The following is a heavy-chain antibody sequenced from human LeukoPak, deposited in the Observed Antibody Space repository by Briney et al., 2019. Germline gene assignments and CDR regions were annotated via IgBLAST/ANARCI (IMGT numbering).Heavy chain of an antibody. CDR1: GFSFNNYG. V-gene: IGHV3-23*01. J-gene: IGHJ4*02. CDR3: AKDQQQLASFDY. CDR2: ISSSGGST. D-gene: IGHD6-13*01. Sequence: GGSLRLSCAATGFSFNNYGMSWVRQAPGKGLEWVSGISSSGGSTYYADSVKGRFTISRDNSKNTLYLQMNSLRAEDTAVYYCAKDQQQLASFDYWGQGTPVTVSS.